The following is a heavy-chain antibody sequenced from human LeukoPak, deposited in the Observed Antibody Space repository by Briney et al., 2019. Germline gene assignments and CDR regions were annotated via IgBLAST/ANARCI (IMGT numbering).Heavy chain of an antibody. CDR2: IYHSGST. J-gene: IGHJ1*01. CDR3: ATTTVTNAEYFQH. V-gene: IGHV4-4*02. D-gene: IGHD4-17*01. CDR1: GGSISSSNW. Sequence: PSGTLSLTCAVTGGSISSSNWWSWVRQPPGKGLEWIGEIYHSGSTNYNPSLKSRVTISVDKSKNQFSLKLSSVTAADTAVYHCATTTVTNAEYFQHWGQGTLVTVSS.